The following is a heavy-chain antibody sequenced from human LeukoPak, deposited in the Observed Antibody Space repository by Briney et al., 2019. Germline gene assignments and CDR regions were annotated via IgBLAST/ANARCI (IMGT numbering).Heavy chain of an antibody. CDR1: GFTFSNYG. V-gene: IGHV3-30*18. J-gene: IGHJ4*02. Sequence: GGSLRLSCAASGFTFSNYGMHWVRQAPGKGLEWVAVISYDGSHIYYADSGQGRFTISRDNSKNRLYLQMNSLRAEDTAIYYCAKDHTIVGATAFDYWGQGTLVTVSS. CDR3: AKDHTIVGATAFDY. CDR2: ISYDGSHI. D-gene: IGHD1-26*01.